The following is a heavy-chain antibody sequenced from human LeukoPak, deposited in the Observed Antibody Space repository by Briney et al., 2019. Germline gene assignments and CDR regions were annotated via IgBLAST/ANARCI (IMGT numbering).Heavy chain of an antibody. Sequence: PSETLSLTCTVSGGSISSYYWSWIRQPPGKGLEWIGCIYYSGSTNYNPSLKSRVTISVDMSKNQFSLKLSSVTAADTAVYHCARAAAGTRFDPWGQGTLVTVSS. D-gene: IGHD6-13*01. CDR2: IYYSGST. J-gene: IGHJ5*02. V-gene: IGHV4-59*08. CDR3: ARAAAGTRFDP. CDR1: GGSISSYY.